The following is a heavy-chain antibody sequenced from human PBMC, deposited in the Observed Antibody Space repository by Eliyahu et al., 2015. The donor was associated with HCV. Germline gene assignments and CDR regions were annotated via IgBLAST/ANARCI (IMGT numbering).Heavy chain of an antibody. CDR2: IKSKTDGGTT. Sequence: EVQLVESGGGLVKPGGSLRLSCXASGFTFSKAWMSWVRQAPGKGREWXGRIKSKTDGGTTDYAAPVKGRFTISRDDSKSTLYLQMNSLKTEDTAVYYCTTEAPGGFDYYLDVWGQGTTVTVSS. J-gene: IGHJ6*03. CDR3: TTEAPGGFDYYLDV. CDR1: GFTFSKAW. D-gene: IGHD3-10*01. V-gene: IGHV3-15*01.